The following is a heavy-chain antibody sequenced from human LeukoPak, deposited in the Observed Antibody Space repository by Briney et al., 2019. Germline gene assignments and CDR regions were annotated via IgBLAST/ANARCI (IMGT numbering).Heavy chain of an antibody. CDR1: GYTFTSYG. CDR2: INAYNGNT. J-gene: IGHJ4*02. V-gene: IGHV1-18*01. Sequence: ASVKVSCKASGYTFTSYGISWVRQAPGQGLEWMGWINAYNGNTNYAQKLQGRVTMTTDTSTSTAYMELRSLRSDDTAVYYCARDRYSGSYFDYWGQGTLVTVSS. CDR3: ARDRYSGSYFDY. D-gene: IGHD1-26*01.